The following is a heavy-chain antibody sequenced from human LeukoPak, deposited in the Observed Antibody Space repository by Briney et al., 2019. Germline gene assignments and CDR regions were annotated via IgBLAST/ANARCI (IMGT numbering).Heavy chain of an antibody. Sequence: SETLSLTCTVSGCSISSGYYWGWIRQPPGKGLEWIGSIYHSGSTYYNPSLKSRVTISIDRSKNQFSLKLISVTAADTAVFYCARGGYTSSWYPYFDYWGQGTLVTVSS. D-gene: IGHD6-13*01. J-gene: IGHJ4*02. CDR3: ARGGYTSSWYPYFDY. CDR2: IYHSGST. CDR1: GCSISSGYY. V-gene: IGHV4-38-2*02.